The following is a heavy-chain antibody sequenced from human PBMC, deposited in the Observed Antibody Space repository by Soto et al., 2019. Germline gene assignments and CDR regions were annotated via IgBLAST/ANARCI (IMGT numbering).Heavy chain of an antibody. CDR1: GGSISSSY. CDR2: IYDDGSA. Sequence: KPSETLSLTCTVSGGSISSSYWSWIRQPPGKGLEWLAYIYDDGSANYNPSLKSRATISLDMSKNQFSLNLTSVTAADTAVYYCARDKYCSGGSCRKNWFDPWGKGTLVTV. CDR3: ARDKYCSGGSCRKNWFDP. J-gene: IGHJ5*02. D-gene: IGHD2-15*01. V-gene: IGHV4-59*01.